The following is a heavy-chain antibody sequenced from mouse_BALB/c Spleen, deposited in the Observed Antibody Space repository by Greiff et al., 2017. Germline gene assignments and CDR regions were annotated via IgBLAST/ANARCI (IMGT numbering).Heavy chain of an antibody. CDR1: GFTFSSFG. J-gene: IGHJ3*01. CDR3: ARGGNGYDVENWFAY. CDR2: ISSGSSTI. V-gene: IGHV5-17*02. D-gene: IGHD2-2*01. Sequence: EVMLVESGGGLVQPGGSRKLSCAASGFTFSSFGLHWVRQAPEKGLEWVAYISSGSSTIYYADTVKGRFTISRDNPKNTLFLQMTSLRSEDTAMYYCARGGNGYDVENWFAYWGQGTLVTVSA.